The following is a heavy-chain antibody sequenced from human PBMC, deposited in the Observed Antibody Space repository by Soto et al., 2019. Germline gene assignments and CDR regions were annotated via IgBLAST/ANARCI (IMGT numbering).Heavy chain of an antibody. CDR3: AKRSSSSTFAY. J-gene: IGHJ4*02. D-gene: IGHD6-6*01. CDR2: ISGSGDST. CDR1: GFTFSSYA. V-gene: IGHV3-23*01. Sequence: EVQLLESGGGLVQPGESLRLSCAASGFTFSSYAMSWVRQAPGKGLEWVSVISGSGDSTYYADSGKGRFTISRDNSKNTLYLQMNSMRAEDTAVYYCAKRSSSSTFAYWGQGTLVTVSS.